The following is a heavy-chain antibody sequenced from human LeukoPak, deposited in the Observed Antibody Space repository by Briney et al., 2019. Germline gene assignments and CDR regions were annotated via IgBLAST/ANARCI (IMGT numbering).Heavy chain of an antibody. D-gene: IGHD4-23*01. CDR1: GFTFSSYS. CDR2: TWYDGSNK. CDR3: ARARNAVVTAIDY. Sequence: GGSLRLSCVASGFTFSSYSINWVRQAPGKGLEWVAVTWYDGSNKYYADSVRGRFTISRDNSKNTLYLQMNSLRAEDTAVYYCARARNAVVTAIDYWGQGTLVTVSS. J-gene: IGHJ4*01. V-gene: IGHV3-33*08.